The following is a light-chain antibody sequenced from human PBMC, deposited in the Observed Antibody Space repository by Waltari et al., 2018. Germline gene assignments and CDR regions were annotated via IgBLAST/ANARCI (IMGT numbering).Light chain of an antibody. CDR1: SSDVGNYKR. Sequence: QSALTQPASVSGSPGQSITISCTVTSSDVGNYKRVSWYQPHPGKAPKLMIYAVSKRPSGVSDRFSGSKSGDMASLTISGLQPEDEAEYFCSSYAGSSKGVFGGGTKVTVL. CDR2: AVS. CDR3: SSYAGSSKGV. V-gene: IGLV2-23*02. J-gene: IGLJ2*01.